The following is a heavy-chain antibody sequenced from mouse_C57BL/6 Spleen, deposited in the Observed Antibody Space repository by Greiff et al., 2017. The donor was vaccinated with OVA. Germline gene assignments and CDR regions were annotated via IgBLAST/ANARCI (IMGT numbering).Heavy chain of an antibody. J-gene: IGHJ4*01. D-gene: IGHD2-1*01. CDR1: GYTFTSYW. CDR2: IYPSDSET. V-gene: IGHV1-61*01. CDR3: ARGEGNYNAMDY. Sequence: VQLQQPGAELVRPGSSVKLSCKASGYTFTSYWMDWVKQRPGQGLEWIGNIYPSDSETRYNQKFKDKATLTVDKSSSTAYMQLSSLTSEDSAVYYCARGEGNYNAMDYWGQGTSVTVSS.